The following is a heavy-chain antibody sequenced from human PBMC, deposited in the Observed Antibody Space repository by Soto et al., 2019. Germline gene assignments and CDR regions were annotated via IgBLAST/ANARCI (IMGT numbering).Heavy chain of an antibody. V-gene: IGHV3-33*01. D-gene: IGHD1-26*01. Sequence: PXGSRRLSCSASGFTFNNYGIHGVRQAPGKGLEWVAIIWYDGSNDYYVDSVEGRFTISRDNSKNTLSLQMNSLRAEDTAVYYCARDRWEFQLFYYGLDVWGQGTTVTVSS. J-gene: IGHJ6*02. CDR2: IWYDGSND. CDR3: ARDRWEFQLFYYGLDV. CDR1: GFTFNNYG.